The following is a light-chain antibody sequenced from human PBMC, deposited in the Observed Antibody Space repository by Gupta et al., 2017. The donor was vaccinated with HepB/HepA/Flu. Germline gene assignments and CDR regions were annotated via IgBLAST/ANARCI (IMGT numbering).Light chain of an antibody. V-gene: IGKV1-16*02. CDR2: AAS. CDR3: QQENSYPCT. Sequence: DSQITQSPSSLSASVGDRGTITFLASEGIGNYLAWFQQKQGKAPKSLIYAASRLKSGVPSKFSGSGDGTDFTLTISSLQPEDFATYYCQQENSYPCTFGQGTKLEVK. J-gene: IGKJ2*02. CDR1: EGIGNY.